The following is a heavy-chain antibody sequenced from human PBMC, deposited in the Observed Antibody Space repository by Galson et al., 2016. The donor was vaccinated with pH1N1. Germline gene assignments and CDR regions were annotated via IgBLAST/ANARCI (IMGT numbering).Heavy chain of an antibody. CDR3: AREPYFPPYFDN. V-gene: IGHV3-23*01. J-gene: IGHJ4*02. CDR2: ISGVGDST. D-gene: IGHD2-21*01. Sequence: SLRLSCAVSGFTFSIFGMSWLRQAPGNGLEWISAISGVGDSTYHADSVKGRFTISRDNSKNTLNLQMSSLRAEDTAVYYCAREPYFPPYFDNWGPGTLVTVSA. CDR1: GFTFSIFG.